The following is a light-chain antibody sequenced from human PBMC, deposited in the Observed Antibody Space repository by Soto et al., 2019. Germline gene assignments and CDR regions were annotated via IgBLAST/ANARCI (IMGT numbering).Light chain of an antibody. V-gene: IGLV2-14*01. Sequence: QSALTQPASVSGSPGQSITISCTGTSGDVFAYNYVSWYQQYPGKAPKLMIYEVNNRPSGVSYCFSGSKSGNTASLTISGLQAEDEADYYCSSYTDRSTNTWVFGGGTKLTVL. CDR2: EVN. J-gene: IGLJ3*02. CDR1: SGDVFAYNY. CDR3: SSYTDRSTNTWV.